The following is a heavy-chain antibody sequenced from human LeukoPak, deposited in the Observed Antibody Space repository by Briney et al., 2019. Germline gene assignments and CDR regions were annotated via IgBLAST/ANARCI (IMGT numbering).Heavy chain of an antibody. CDR1: GFTFSSYG. Sequence: GGSLRLSCAASGFTFSSYGMHWVRQAPGKGLEWVALISYDGSNKYYADSVKGRFTISRDNSKNTLFLQMNSLRAEDTAVYYCATRGGVGRNNWFDPWGQGTLVTVSS. CDR3: ATRGGVGRNNWFDP. J-gene: IGHJ5*02. V-gene: IGHV3-30*03. CDR2: ISYDGSNK. D-gene: IGHD3-16*01.